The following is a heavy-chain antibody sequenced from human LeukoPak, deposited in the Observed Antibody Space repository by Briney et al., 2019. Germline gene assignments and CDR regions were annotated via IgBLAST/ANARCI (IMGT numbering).Heavy chain of an antibody. J-gene: IGHJ6*02. Sequence: ASVKVSCTASGYTFTGYYMHWVRQAPGQGLEWMGWINPNSGGTNYAQKFQGRVTMTRDTSISTAYMELSRLRSDDTAVYYCARDPPSIFGVVIIPLDVWGQGTTVTVSS. CDR1: GYTFTGYY. CDR3: ARDPPSIFGVVIIPLDV. CDR2: INPNSGGT. V-gene: IGHV1-2*02. D-gene: IGHD3-3*01.